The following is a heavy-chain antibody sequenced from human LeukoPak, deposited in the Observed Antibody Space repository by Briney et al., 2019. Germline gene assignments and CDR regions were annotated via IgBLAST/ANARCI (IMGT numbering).Heavy chain of an antibody. CDR2: IWFDGSNK. CDR3: ARPKRYSAYDCDY. CDR1: GFTFRSYG. Sequence: GGSLRLSCAASGFTFRSYGMHWVRQSPGKGLERVAIIWFDGSNKYYAESVKGRFTISRDNSMNTLYLQMNSLRAEDTAVYYCARPKRYSAYDCDYWGQGTLVTVSS. D-gene: IGHD5-12*01. J-gene: IGHJ4*02. V-gene: IGHV3-33*01.